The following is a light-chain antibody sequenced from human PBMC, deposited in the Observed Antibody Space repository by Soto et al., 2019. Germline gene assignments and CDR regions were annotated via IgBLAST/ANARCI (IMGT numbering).Light chain of an antibody. V-gene: IGKV3-20*01. CDR3: QQYGKSSGT. Sequence: EIVLTQSPGTLSLSPGERATLSCRASQSVSSSYLAWYQQRPGQAPRLLIYGASSRATGIPGRFSGSGSGTDFTVTVSRLEREDSAVYYCQQYGKSSGTFGQGTKLEIK. CDR1: QSVSSSY. CDR2: GAS. J-gene: IGKJ2*01.